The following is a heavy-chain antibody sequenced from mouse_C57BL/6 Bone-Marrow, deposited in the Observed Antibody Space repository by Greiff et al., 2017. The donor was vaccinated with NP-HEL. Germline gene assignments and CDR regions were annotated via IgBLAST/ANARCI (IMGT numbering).Heavy chain of an antibody. V-gene: IGHV1-55*01. D-gene: IGHD2-2*01. Sequence: QVQLQQPGAELVKPGASVKMSCKASGYTFTSYWITWVKQRPGQGLEWIGDIYPGSGSTNYNEKFKSKATLTVDTSSSTAYMQLSSLTSEDSAVYYCARGRDYGYDESAMDYWGQGTSATVSS. CDR2: IYPGSGST. CDR3: ARGRDYGYDESAMDY. J-gene: IGHJ4*01. CDR1: GYTFTSYW.